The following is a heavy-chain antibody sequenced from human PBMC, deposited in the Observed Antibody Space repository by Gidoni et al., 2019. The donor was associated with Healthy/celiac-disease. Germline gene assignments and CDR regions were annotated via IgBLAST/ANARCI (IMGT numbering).Heavy chain of an antibody. D-gene: IGHD3-16*01. J-gene: IGHJ5*02. CDR2: ISWNSGSI. V-gene: IGHV3-9*01. CDR1: GFTFDDYA. CDR3: AKDISGERTDGWFDP. Sequence: EVQLVESGGGLVQPGRSLSLSCAASGFTFDDYAMHWVRQAPGKGLEWVSGISWNSGSIGYADSVKGRFTISRDNAKNSLYLQMNSLRAEDTALYYCAKDISGERTDGWFDPWGQGTLVTVSS.